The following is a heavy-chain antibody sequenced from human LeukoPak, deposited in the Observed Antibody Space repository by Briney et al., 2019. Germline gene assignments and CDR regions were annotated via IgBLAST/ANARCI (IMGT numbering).Heavy chain of an antibody. CDR1: GFTFSSYG. V-gene: IGHV3-23*01. Sequence: TGGSLRLSCAASGFTFSSYGMNWVRQAPGKGLEWVSGISGNGGSTYYADSVKGRFTISRDNSKNTLYLQMNSLRAEDTAVYYCAKDLDDSSGFSWGQGTLVTVSS. CDR3: AKDLDDSSGFS. J-gene: IGHJ5*02. D-gene: IGHD3-22*01. CDR2: ISGNGGST.